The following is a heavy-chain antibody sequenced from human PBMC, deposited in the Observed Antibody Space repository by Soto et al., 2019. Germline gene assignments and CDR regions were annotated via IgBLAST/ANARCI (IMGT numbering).Heavy chain of an antibody. CDR1: GGTFSSYA. CDR3: ARTYDSSGYYPVYFDY. D-gene: IGHD3-22*01. V-gene: IGHV1-69*12. Sequence: QVQLVQSGAEVKKPGSSVKVSCKASGGTFSSYAISWVRQAPGQGLEWMGGIIPIFDTENYAQKFQGRVTIAADESTSTAYMELSSLRSGDTAVYYCARTYDSSGYYPVYFDYWGQGTLVTVSS. CDR2: IIPIFDTE. J-gene: IGHJ4*02.